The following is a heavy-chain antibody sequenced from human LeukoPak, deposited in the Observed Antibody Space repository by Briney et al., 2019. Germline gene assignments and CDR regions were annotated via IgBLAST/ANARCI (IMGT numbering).Heavy chain of an antibody. CDR1: GGSISSSSYY. CDR2: IYYSGST. J-gene: IGHJ5*02. Sequence: SETLSLTCTVSGGSISSSSYYWGWIRQPPGKGLEWIGSIYYSGSTNHNPSLKSRVTISVDKSKNQFSLKLKSVTAADTAVYYCARAGAWQIDPWGQGTLVTVSS. V-gene: IGHV4-39*07. D-gene: IGHD3-10*01. CDR3: ARAGAWQIDP.